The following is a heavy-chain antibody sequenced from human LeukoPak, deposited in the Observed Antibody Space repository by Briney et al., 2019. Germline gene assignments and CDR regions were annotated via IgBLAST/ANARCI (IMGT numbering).Heavy chain of an antibody. CDR3: AKDLSSAVAGY. Sequence: AGGSLRLSCVVSGVTVNSNYMTWVRQAPGKGLEWVSVIYRGGDSYYAESVKGRFTISRDNSKNTLFLQMNSLRAEDTAVYYCAKDLSSAVAGYWGQGTLVTVSS. CDR2: IYRGGDS. V-gene: IGHV3-53*01. CDR1: GVTVNSNY. J-gene: IGHJ4*02. D-gene: IGHD6-19*01.